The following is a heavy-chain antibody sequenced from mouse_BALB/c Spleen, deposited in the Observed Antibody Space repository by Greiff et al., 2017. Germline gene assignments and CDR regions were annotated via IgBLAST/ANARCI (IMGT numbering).Heavy chain of an antibody. Sequence: EVKVIQSGTVLARPGASVKMSCKASGYTFTSYWMHWVKQRPGQGLEWIGAIYPGNSDTSYNQKFKGKAKLTAVTSTSSAYMELSSLTNEDSAVYYCTRGVRRVSYAMDYWGQGTSVTVSS. CDR1: GYTFTSYW. CDR2: IYPGNSDT. D-gene: IGHD2-14*01. CDR3: TRGVRRVSYAMDY. V-gene: IGHV1-5*01. J-gene: IGHJ4*01.